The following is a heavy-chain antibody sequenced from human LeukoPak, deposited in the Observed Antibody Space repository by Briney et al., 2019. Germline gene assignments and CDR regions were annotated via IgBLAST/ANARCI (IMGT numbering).Heavy chain of an antibody. V-gene: IGHV3-23*01. CDR1: GFTFGSYA. Sequence: GGSLRLSCAASGFTFGSYAMTWVRQAPGKGLEWVSTITGAADATYYADSVKGRFTISRDNSRNTLYLQMNSLRAEDTALYYCAKFLIYPPTSPSTHTNWFDPWGQGTLVTVSS. J-gene: IGHJ5*02. CDR3: AKFLIYPPTSPSTHTNWFDP. CDR2: ITGAADAT. D-gene: IGHD3/OR15-3a*01.